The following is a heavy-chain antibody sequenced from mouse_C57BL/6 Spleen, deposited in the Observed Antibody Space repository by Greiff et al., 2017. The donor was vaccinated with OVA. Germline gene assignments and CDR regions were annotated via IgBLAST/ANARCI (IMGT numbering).Heavy chain of an antibody. J-gene: IGHJ2*01. CDR2: IYPSDSET. Sequence: VQLQQPGAELVRPGSSVKLSCKASGYTFTSYWMDWVKQRPGQGLEWIGNIYPSDSETHYNQKFKDKATLTVDKSSSTAYMQLSSLTSEDSAVYCCARSDYGYLFDYWGQGTTLTVSS. CDR1: GYTFTSYW. D-gene: IGHD2-2*01. V-gene: IGHV1-61*01. CDR3: ARSDYGYLFDY.